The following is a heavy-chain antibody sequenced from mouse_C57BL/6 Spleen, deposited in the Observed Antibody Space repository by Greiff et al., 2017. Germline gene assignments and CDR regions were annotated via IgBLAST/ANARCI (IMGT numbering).Heavy chain of an antibody. Sequence: EVKLQESGPGLVKPSQSLSLTCSVTGYSIPSGYYWNWIRQFPGNKLEWMGYISYDGSNNYNPSLKNRISITRDTSKNQFFLKLNSVTTEDTATYYCARLNDGWLGTWFAYWGQGTLVTVSA. CDR2: ISYDGSN. CDR1: GYSIPSGYY. V-gene: IGHV3-6*01. CDR3: ARLNDGWLGTWFAY. D-gene: IGHD2-3*01. J-gene: IGHJ3*01.